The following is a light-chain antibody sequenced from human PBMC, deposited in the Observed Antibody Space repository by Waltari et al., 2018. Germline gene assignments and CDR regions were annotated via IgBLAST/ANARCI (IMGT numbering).Light chain of an antibody. Sequence: SALTQPASVSGSPGQSLTISCTGTGREGGVSKDGSWYQQHPGKAPKLMVYDVSNRPSGVSNRFSGSKSGNTASLTISGLQAEDEADYYCSSYTSSRGVFGGGTKLTVL. CDR1: GREGGVSKD. CDR2: DVS. CDR3: SSYTSSRGV. J-gene: IGLJ2*01. V-gene: IGLV2-14*03.